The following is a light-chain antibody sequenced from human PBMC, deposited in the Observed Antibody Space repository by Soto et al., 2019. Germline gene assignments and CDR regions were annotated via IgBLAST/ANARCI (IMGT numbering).Light chain of an antibody. J-gene: IGKJ2*01. V-gene: IGKV3-20*01. CDR1: QSISSSS. CDR3: QLYGDSPMYT. CDR2: GAS. Sequence: EIVSTQSPVTLSFTPGERATPSCSASQSISSSSLAWYQQKRGQAPRLLIYGASRRATGIPDTFSGSGSGTDFTLTISRLEPEDFAVYYCQLYGDSPMYTFGLGTKVDIK.